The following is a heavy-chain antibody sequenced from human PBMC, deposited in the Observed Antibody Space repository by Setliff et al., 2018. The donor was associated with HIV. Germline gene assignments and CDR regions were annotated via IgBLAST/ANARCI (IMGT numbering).Heavy chain of an antibody. D-gene: IGHD3-16*02. J-gene: IGHJ4*02. CDR2: ISASGSS. Sequence: PSETLSLTCTVSGPPIGTGSYYWTWIRQPAGRGLEWIGHISASGSSKFNPTLQSRVTLSVDPSNNQFSLNLTSVTAADTAVYYCARRKSGSSYRFFNYWGLGSLVTVSS. V-gene: IGHV4-61*09. CDR3: ARRKSGSSYRFFNY. CDR1: GPPIGTGSYY.